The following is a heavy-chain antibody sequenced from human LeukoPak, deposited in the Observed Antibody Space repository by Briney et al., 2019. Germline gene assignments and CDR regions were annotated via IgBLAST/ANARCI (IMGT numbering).Heavy chain of an antibody. D-gene: IGHD3-3*01. CDR1: GFTFTSSA. CDR3: AAFDFWSGYYRLDS. V-gene: IGHV1-58*02. J-gene: IGHJ5*01. CDR2: IVVGSGNT. Sequence: SVKVSCKASGFTFTSSAMQWVRQTRGQRLEWIGWIVVGSGNTNYAQKFQERFTITRDMSTSTAYLELSSLRSEDTAVYYCAAFDFWSGYYRLDSWGQGTLVTVSS.